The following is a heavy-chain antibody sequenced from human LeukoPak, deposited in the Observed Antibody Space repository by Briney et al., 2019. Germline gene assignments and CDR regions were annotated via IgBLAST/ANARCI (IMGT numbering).Heavy chain of an antibody. Sequence: GGSLRRSCAASGFSFSSYWMHWVRQAPGKGLVWVSRINSDGSSTIYADSVKGRFTISRDNAKNTLYLQMNSLRAEDTAVYYCVRGKTYSFDYWGQGTLITVSS. CDR1: GFSFSSYW. CDR3: VRGKTYSFDY. J-gene: IGHJ4*02. CDR2: INSDGSST. V-gene: IGHV3-74*01.